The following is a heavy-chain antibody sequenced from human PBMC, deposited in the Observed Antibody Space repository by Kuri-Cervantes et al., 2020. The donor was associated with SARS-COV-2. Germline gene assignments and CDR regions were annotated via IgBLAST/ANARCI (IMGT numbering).Heavy chain of an antibody. J-gene: IGHJ4*02. CDR3: ARDPPGGWNGPEYYFDY. D-gene: IGHD3-3*01. Sequence: ALVKVSCKASGYTFTGYYMHWVRQAPGQGLEWMGWINPNSGGTNYAQKFQGRVTMTRDTSISTAYMELSRLRSDDTAVYYCARDPPGGWNGPEYYFDYWGQGPLVTVSS. CDR2: INPNSGGT. V-gene: IGHV1-2*02. CDR1: GYTFTGYY.